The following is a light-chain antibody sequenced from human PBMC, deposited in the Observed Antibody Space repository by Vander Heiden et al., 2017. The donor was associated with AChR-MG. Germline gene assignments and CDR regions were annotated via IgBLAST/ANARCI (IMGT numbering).Light chain of an antibody. J-gene: IGLJ2*01. CDR2: DVR. Sequence: QSALTQPASVSGSPGQSITISCPGTSRDVGGYKYVPRLQPPPGKAPQLIIYDVRDRPAGISNRFSGSKSGNTASLTISGLQAEDEADYYCSSFTTSSAHVLLGGGTKLTVL. CDR1: SRDVGGYKY. CDR3: SSFTTSSAHVL. V-gene: IGLV2-14*03.